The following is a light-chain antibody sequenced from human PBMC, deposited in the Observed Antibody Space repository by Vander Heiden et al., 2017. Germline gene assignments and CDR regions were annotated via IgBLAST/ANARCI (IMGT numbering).Light chain of an antibody. CDR1: QSISSH. CDR2: GAS. J-gene: IGKJ4*01. V-gene: IGKV1-39*01. Sequence: DIQMTQSPSSLSASVGDRVTITCLASQSISSHLNWYQQKPGKAPKLLIYGASSLQTGVPSRFSGSGSGTDFTLSITSLRPEDFATYYCQQSYSAPLSFGGGTNVEI. CDR3: QQSYSAPLS.